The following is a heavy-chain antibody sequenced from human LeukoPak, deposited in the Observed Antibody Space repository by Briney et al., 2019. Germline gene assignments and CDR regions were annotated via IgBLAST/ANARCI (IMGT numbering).Heavy chain of an antibody. J-gene: IGHJ6*03. D-gene: IGHD6-6*01. CDR2: INHSGST. V-gene: IGHV4-39*07. CDR3: ARGAGAARPTYYYYYMDV. CDR1: GDSISSGDYY. Sequence: SETLSLTCTVSGDSISSGDYYWSWIRQPPGKGLEWIGEINHSGSTNYNPSLKSRVTISVDTSKNQFSLKLSSVTAADTAVYYCARGAGAARPTYYYYYMDVWGKGTTVTVSS.